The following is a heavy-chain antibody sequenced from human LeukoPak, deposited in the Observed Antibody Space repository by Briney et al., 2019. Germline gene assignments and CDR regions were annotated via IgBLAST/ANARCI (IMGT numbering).Heavy chain of an antibody. V-gene: IGHV3-21*06. CDR3: ATETNGRHYDY. Sequence: GGSLRLSFTASGLTFSTSGFNWVRQAPGKGLEWVASIGPTGSDRYHADSIKGRFTISRDNANNFLYLQMNSLRAEDTAVYYCATETNGRHYDYWGQGTLLTVSS. CDR2: IGPTGSDR. D-gene: IGHD1-14*01. J-gene: IGHJ4*02. CDR1: GLTFSTSG.